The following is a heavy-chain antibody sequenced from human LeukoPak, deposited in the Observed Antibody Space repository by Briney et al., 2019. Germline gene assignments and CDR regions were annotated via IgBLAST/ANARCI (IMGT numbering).Heavy chain of an antibody. D-gene: IGHD5-12*01. J-gene: IGHJ4*02. V-gene: IGHV1-18*01. CDR1: SYSFNRYG. CDR3: ARSGRGTYYYFDL. CDR2: ISGYNGNT. Sequence: GASVKVSCKASSYSFNRYGISWVRQAPGQGLEWMEWISGYNGNTNYAQKFLGRVSMTADTSTSTACMELRSLTSDDTAVYYCARSGRGTYYYFDLWGQGTLVTVSS.